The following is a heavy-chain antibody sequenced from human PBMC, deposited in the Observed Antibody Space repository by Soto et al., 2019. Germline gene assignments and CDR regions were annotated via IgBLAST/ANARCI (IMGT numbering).Heavy chain of an antibody. CDR2: INPNSGGT. J-gene: IGHJ5*02. V-gene: IGHV1-2*04. CDR3: ARAPRPPRWWLNWFDP. Sequence: GASVKVSCKASGYTFTGYYMHWVRQAPGQGLEWMGWINPNSGGTNYAQKFQGWVTMTRDTSISTAYMELSRLRSDDTAVYYCARAPRPPRWWLNWFDPWGQGTLVTVSS. CDR1: GYTFTGYY. D-gene: IGHD2-15*01.